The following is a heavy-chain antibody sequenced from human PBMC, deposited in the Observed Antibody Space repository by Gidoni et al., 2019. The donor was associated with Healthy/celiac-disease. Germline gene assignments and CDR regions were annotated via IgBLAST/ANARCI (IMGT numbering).Heavy chain of an antibody. Sequence: QVQLVESGGGVVQPGRSLRLSCAASGFPFSSYAMHWVRQAPGKGLECVAVISYDGSNKYYADSVKGRFTISRDNSKNTLYLQMNSLRAEDTAVYYCARNLGSSSWYDYWGQGTLVTVSS. D-gene: IGHD6-13*01. CDR1: GFPFSSYA. V-gene: IGHV3-30-3*01. J-gene: IGHJ4*02. CDR2: ISYDGSNK. CDR3: ARNLGSSSWYDY.